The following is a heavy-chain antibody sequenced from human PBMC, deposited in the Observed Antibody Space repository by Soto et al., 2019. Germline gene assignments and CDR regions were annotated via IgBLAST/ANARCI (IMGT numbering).Heavy chain of an antibody. Sequence: GESLKISCKGSGYSFTSYWIGWVRQMPGKGLEWMGIIYPGDSDTRYSPSFQGQVTISADKSISTAYLQWSSLKASDTAMYYCARTAPSSRYDFWCVYYATSYYYYMDVWGKGTTVTVSS. CDR1: GYSFTSYW. J-gene: IGHJ6*03. CDR2: IYPGDSDT. V-gene: IGHV5-51*01. CDR3: ARTAPSSRYDFWCVYYATSYYYYMDV. D-gene: IGHD3-3*01.